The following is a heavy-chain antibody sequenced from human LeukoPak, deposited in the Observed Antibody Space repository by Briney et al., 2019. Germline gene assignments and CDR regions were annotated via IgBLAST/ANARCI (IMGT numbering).Heavy chain of an antibody. Sequence: PGGSLRLSCAASGFTFSSYAMHWVRQAPGKGLEYVSAISSNGGSTYYANSVKGRFTISRDNSKNTLYLQMGSLRAEDMAVYYCARSSSWYGANYFDYWGQGTLVTVSS. CDR3: ARSSSWYGANYFDY. CDR2: ISSNGGST. D-gene: IGHD6-13*01. V-gene: IGHV3-64*01. CDR1: GFTFSSYA. J-gene: IGHJ4*02.